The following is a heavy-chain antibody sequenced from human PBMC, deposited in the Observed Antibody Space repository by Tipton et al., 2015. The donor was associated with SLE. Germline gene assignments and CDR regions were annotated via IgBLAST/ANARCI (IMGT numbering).Heavy chain of an antibody. J-gene: IGHJ4*02. CDR2: GFDTGYT. D-gene: IGHD6-25*01. CDR3: ARQDLGRAATLTFDI. V-gene: IGHV4-39*01. Sequence: TLSLTCHVAGGPLRNSPYYLAWIRQTRGKRLEWIGSGFDTGYTAYNPSLVGRVSLSVDTSNNEFSLKLSSVTAADTAVYFCARQDLGRAATLTFDIWGLGTLVTVSS. CDR1: GGPLRNSPYY.